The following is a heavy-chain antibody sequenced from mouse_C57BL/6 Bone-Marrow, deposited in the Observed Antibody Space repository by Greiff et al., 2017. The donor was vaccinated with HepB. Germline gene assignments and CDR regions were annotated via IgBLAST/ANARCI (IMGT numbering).Heavy chain of an antibody. CDR2: IRNKANGYTT. CDR3: ARDSSYGAWFAY. D-gene: IGHD1-1*01. V-gene: IGHV7-3*01. CDR1: GFTFTDYY. J-gene: IGHJ3*01. Sequence: EVKVEESGGGLVQPGGSLSLSCAASGFTFTDYYMSWVRQPPGKALEWLGFIRNKANGYTTEYSASVQGRFTISRDNSQSILYLQMNALRAEDSTTYYCARDSSYGAWFAYWGQGTLVTVSA.